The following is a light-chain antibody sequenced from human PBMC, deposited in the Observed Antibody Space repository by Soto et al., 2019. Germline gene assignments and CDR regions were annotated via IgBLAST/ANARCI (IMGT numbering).Light chain of an antibody. CDR2: AAS. CDR3: QQLNNYPRT. Sequence: DIQLTQSPSFLSASVGDRVTITCRASQGISSYLAWYQQKPGKAPKLLIYAASTLQSGVPSRFSGSGSGTEFTLTISSLQPEDFAPHYCQQLNNYPRTFGQGTKVDIK. V-gene: IGKV1-9*01. J-gene: IGKJ1*01. CDR1: QGISSY.